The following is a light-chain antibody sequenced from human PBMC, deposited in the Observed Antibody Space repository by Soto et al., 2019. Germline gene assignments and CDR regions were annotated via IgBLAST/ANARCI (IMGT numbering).Light chain of an antibody. J-gene: IGKJ2*01. CDR3: QQYGSSPPYT. V-gene: IGKV3-20*01. CDR1: QSVSNNY. CDR2: CSS. Sequence: EVVLTQSPGTLSLSPGGRATLSCRASQSVSNNYFAWYQHKPGQAPRLLIFCSSDRATGTPDRFSGSGSGTDFTLTISRLEPEDFAVYYCQQYGSSPPYTFGQGTKLEIK.